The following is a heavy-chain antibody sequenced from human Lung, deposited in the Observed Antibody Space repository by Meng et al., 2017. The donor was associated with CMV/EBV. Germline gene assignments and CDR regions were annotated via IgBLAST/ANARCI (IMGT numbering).Heavy chain of an antibody. CDR3: TRLRYYDFWSGYRAPSYFDY. V-gene: IGHV3-49*04. CDR2: IRSKAYGGTT. J-gene: IGHJ4*02. CDR1: GFTFGDYA. Sequence: GESXKISCTASGFTFGDYAMSWVRQAPGKGLEWVGFIRSKAYGGTTEYAASVKGRFTISRDDSKSIAYLQMNSLKTEDTAVYYCTRLRYYDFWSGYRAPSYFDYWGQGTLVTVSS. D-gene: IGHD3-3*01.